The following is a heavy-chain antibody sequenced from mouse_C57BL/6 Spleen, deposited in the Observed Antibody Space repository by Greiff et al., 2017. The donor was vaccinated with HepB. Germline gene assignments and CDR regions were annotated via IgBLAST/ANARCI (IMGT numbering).Heavy chain of an antibody. CDR1: GYTFTSYW. J-gene: IGHJ2*01. V-gene: IGHV1-9*01. Sequence: QVQLKQSGAELMKPGASVKLSCKATGYTFTSYWIEWVKQRPGHGLEWIGEILPGSGSTNYNEKFKGKATFTADTSSNTAYMQLSSLTTEDSAIYDCAKRGYYGSSYFDYWGQGTTLTVSS. CDR3: AKRGYYGSSYFDY. D-gene: IGHD1-1*01. CDR2: ILPGSGST.